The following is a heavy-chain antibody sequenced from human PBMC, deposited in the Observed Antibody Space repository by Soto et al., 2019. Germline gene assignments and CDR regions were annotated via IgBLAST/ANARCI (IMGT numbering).Heavy chain of an antibody. V-gene: IGHV3-30*03. CDR1: GFTFNNFA. CDR3: ARHLSTGAADYYFDY. D-gene: IGHD6-13*01. Sequence: RRLSCAASGFTFNNFAMHWVRQAPGKRLEWVAVISYDGGDKYYADSVKGRFTISRDNSKNTLYLQMNGLRAEDTAVYYCARHLSTGAADYYFDYWNQGALVTVSS. CDR2: ISYDGGDK. J-gene: IGHJ4*02.